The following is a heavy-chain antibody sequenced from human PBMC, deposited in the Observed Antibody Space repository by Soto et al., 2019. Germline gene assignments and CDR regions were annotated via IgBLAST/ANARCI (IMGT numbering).Heavy chain of an antibody. V-gene: IGHV4-34*01. CDR2: INHSGST. CDR1: GGCFSGYY. J-gene: IGHJ6*03. D-gene: IGHD6-13*01. CDR3: ARGRRQQLWYYYYMDV. Sequence: ETLSLTCAVYGGCFSGYYWSWIRQPPGKGLEWIGEINHSGSTNYNPSLKSRVTISVDTSKNQFSLKLSSVTAADTAVYYCARGRRQQLWYYYYMDVWGKGTTVTVSS.